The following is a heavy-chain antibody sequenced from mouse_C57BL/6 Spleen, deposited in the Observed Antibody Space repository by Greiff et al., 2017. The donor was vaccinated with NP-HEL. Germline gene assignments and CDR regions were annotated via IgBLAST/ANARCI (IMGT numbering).Heavy chain of an antibody. CDR3: AREGAYYSNSYAMDY. Sequence: VQLQQSGPELVKPGASVLISCKASGYAFSSSWMNWVKQRPGKGLAWIGRIYPGDGDPNYIGKFKGKATLTADKSSSTAYMQLISLASEESAVYFCAREGAYYSNSYAMDYWGQGTSVTVSS. J-gene: IGHJ4*01. CDR1: GYAFSSSW. CDR2: IYPGDGDP. V-gene: IGHV1-82*01. D-gene: IGHD2-5*01.